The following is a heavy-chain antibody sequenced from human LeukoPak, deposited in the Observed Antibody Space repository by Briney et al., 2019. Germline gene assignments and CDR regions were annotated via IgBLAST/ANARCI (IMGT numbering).Heavy chain of an antibody. J-gene: IGHJ4*02. CDR2: INGVGTET. Sequence: GGSLRLSCAASGFTFSGYYMFWVRQVPGKGLMWVSHINGVGTETTYADTVKGRFTISRDNAKNTLYLQMNGLRDEDTAVYYCARGIVVVPAAILGFPPLFDYWGQGTLVTVSS. V-gene: IGHV3-74*01. CDR1: GFTFSGYY. CDR3: ARGIVVVPAAILGFPPLFDY. D-gene: IGHD2-2*01.